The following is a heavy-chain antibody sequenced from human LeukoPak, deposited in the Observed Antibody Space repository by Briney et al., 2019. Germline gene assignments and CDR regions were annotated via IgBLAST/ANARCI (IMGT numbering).Heavy chain of an antibody. CDR2: IRSKANSYAT. Sequence: PGGSLRLSCAAAGFTFSGSDVHWVRQDSGKGLEWVGRIRSKANSYATVDAASVKGRFTIYRDDSKKTAYLQMDSLKTEDTAVYYCTGNYYGSGSYADFDYWGQGTLVTVSS. CDR3: TGNYYGSGSYADFDY. CDR1: GFTFSGSD. D-gene: IGHD3-10*01. V-gene: IGHV3-73*01. J-gene: IGHJ4*02.